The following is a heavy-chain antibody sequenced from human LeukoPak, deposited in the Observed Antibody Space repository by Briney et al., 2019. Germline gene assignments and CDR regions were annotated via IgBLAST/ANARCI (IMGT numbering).Heavy chain of an antibody. CDR1: GYTFTSYY. Sequence: PGASVTVSCKASGYTFTSYYMHWVRQAPGQGLEWMGWINPNSGATSYAQKFQGRVTMTREMSITTVYMELSRLRSDDTAVYYCARDPNIILLSGYFDFWGQGTLVTVSS. J-gene: IGHJ4*02. D-gene: IGHD2-8*01. V-gene: IGHV1-2*02. CDR2: INPNSGAT. CDR3: ARDPNIILLSGYFDF.